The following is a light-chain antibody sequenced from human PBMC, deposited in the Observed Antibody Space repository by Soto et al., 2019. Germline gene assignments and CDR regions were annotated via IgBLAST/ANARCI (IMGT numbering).Light chain of an antibody. J-gene: IGLJ2*01. Sequence: QSVLTQPPSVSGAPGQRVTISCTGSSSNIGAGYDVHWYQQLPGTAPKLLIYGNSNRPSGVPDRFSGSKSGTSASLAITGLQAEEEDAYYCQSDYSSLSGSGVFGGGTKLTVL. CDR1: SSNIGAGYD. CDR3: QSDYSSLSGSGV. CDR2: GNS. V-gene: IGLV1-40*01.